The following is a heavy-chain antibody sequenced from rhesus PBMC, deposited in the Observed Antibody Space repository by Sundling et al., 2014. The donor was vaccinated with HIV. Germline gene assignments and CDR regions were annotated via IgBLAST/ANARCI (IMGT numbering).Heavy chain of an antibody. Sequence: EVQLVESGGGLVQPGGSLRLSCEASGFTFGDYGMHWVRQVPGKGLEWVSSISYTGKTVYYADSVKGRFTVSRDNAKNSLSLQMSSLRAEDTAVYYSTRGDWTGYYLDGLDSWGQGVVVTVSS. CDR1: GFTFGDYG. J-gene: IGHJ6*01. CDR3: TRGDWTGYYLDGLDS. CDR2: ISYTGKTV. D-gene: IGHD3-3*01. V-gene: IGHV3-183*02.